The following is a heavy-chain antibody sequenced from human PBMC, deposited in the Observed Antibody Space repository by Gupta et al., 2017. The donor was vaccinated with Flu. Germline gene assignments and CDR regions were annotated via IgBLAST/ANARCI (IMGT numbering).Heavy chain of an antibody. CDR1: GFTFSSYG. CDR3: ARDWLTTVVTPGWFDP. V-gene: IGHV3-33*01. J-gene: IGHJ5*02. Sequence: QVQLVESGGGVVQPGRSLRLSCAASGFTFSSYGMHWVRQAPGKGLEWVAVIWYDGSNKYYADSVKGRFTISRDNSKNTLYLQMNSLRAEDTAVYYCARDWLTTVVTPGWFDPWGQGTLVTVSS. CDR2: IWYDGSNK. D-gene: IGHD4-23*01.